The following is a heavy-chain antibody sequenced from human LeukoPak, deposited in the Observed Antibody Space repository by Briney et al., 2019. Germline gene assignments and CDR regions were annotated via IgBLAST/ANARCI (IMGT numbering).Heavy chain of an antibody. Sequence: SEILSLTCAVYGGSFSGYYWSRIRQPPGKGLEWIGEINHSGSTNYNPSLKSRVTISVDTSKNQFSLKLSSVTAADTAVYYCARVHGGIVVVPAAINYYYYYYMDVWGKGTTVTVSS. D-gene: IGHD2-2*01. J-gene: IGHJ6*03. CDR2: INHSGST. V-gene: IGHV4-34*01. CDR3: ARVHGGIVVVPAAINYYYYYYMDV. CDR1: GGSFSGYY.